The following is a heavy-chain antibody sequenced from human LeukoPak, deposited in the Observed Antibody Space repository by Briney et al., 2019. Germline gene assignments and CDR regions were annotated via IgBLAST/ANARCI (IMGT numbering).Heavy chain of an antibody. D-gene: IGHD6-25*01. Sequence: TLSLTCAVSGGSISSGGYSWSWIRQPPGKGLEWIGYIYHSGSTYYNPSLKSRATISVDTSKNHFSLKLTSVTAADTAVYYCVIFVGFWGRGILVTVSS. CDR1: GGSISSGGYS. V-gene: IGHV4-30-2*01. CDR3: VIFVGF. CDR2: IYHSGST. J-gene: IGHJ4*02.